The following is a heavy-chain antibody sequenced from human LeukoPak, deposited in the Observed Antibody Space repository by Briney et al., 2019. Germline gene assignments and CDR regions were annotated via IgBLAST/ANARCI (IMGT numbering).Heavy chain of an antibody. CDR1: GFTFSSYA. CDR3: ARAMCEYSYGFCGMDV. D-gene: IGHD5-18*01. V-gene: IGHV3-30-3*01. J-gene: IGHJ6*02. CDR2: ISYDGSNK. Sequence: GGSLRLSCAASGFTFSSYAMHWVRHAPGKGLEWVAVISYDGSNKYNADSEKGRFTISRDNSKNTLYLQMNSLRAEDTAVYYCARAMCEYSYGFCGMDVWGQGTTVTVSS.